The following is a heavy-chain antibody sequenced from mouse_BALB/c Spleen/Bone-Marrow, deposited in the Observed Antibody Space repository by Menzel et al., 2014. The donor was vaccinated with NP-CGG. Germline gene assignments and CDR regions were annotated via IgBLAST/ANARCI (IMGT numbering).Heavy chain of an antibody. D-gene: IGHD1-1*01. CDR3: ARRVVYYYGSFDC. V-gene: IGHV1-69*01. CDR1: GYTFTDYW. J-gene: IGHJ2*01. Sequence: LVQSGAELVMPGASVKMSCKASGYTFTDYWMHWVKQRPRQGLEWIGAIDTSDSYTSYNQKFKGKATLTVDESSSTAYMQLSSLTSEDSAFYYCARRVVYYYGSFDCWGQGTTLTVSS. CDR2: IDTSDSYT.